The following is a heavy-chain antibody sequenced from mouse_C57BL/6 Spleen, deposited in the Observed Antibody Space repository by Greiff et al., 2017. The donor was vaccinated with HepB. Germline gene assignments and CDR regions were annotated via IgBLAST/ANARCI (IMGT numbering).Heavy chain of an antibody. J-gene: IGHJ1*03. CDR2: FHPYNDDT. CDR3: ARGGTTVVDYWYFDV. V-gene: IGHV1-47*01. D-gene: IGHD1-1*01. Sequence: QVQLKESGAELVKPGASEKMSCKASGYTFTTYPIEWMKQNHGKSLEWIGNFHPYNDDTKYNEKFKGKATLTVEKSSSTVYLELSRLTSDDSAVYYCARGGTTVVDYWYFDVWGTGTTVTVSS. CDR1: GYTFTTYP.